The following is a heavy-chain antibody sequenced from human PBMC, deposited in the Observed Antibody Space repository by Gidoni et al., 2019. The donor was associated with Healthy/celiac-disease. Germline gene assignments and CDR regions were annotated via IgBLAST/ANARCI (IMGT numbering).Heavy chain of an antibody. Sequence: QVQLVQSGAEVKKPGSSVKVSCKSSGGTFRSYAISWVRQAPGQGLEWLGGIIPIFGTANYAQKFQGRVTITADKSTSTAYMELSSLRSEDTAVYYCAAELGRGEATIYFDYWGQGTLVTVSS. V-gene: IGHV1-69*06. J-gene: IGHJ4*02. CDR1: GGTFRSYA. CDR3: AAELGRGEATIYFDY. D-gene: IGHD3-10*01. CDR2: IIPIFGTA.